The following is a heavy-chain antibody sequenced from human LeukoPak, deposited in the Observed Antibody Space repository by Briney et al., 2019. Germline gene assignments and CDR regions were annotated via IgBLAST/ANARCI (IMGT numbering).Heavy chain of an antibody. CDR3: AKDREDSSGYVFDY. J-gene: IGHJ4*02. Sequence: GGSLRLSCAASGFTFSSYAMSWVRQAPGKGLEWVPAISGSGGSTYYADSVKGRFTISRDNAKNTLYLQMNSLRAEDTAVYYCAKDREDSSGYVFDYWGQGTLVTVSS. CDR2: ISGSGGST. V-gene: IGHV3-23*01. CDR1: GFTFSSYA. D-gene: IGHD3-22*01.